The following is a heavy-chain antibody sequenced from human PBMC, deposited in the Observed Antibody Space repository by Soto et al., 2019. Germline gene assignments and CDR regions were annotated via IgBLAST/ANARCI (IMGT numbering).Heavy chain of an antibody. D-gene: IGHD6-19*01. CDR1: GGTFSIYT. V-gene: IGHV1-69*04. CDR2: IIPILGIA. CDR3: ARDGSSGWYNY. J-gene: IGHJ4*02. Sequence: SVKVSCKASGGTFSIYTISWVRQAPGQGLEWMGRIIPILGIANYAQKFQGRVTITADKSTSTAYMELSSLRSEDTAVYYCARDGSSGWYNYWGQGTLVTVSS.